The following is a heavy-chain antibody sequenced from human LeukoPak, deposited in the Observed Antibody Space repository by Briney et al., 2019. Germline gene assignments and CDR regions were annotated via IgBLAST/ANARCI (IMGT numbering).Heavy chain of an antibody. V-gene: IGHV1-2*02. Sequence: GASVKVSCKASGYTLTGYYMNWVRQAPGQGLEWMGWINPNSGGTNYGQKFQGRVTMTRDTSISIVYMELSRLRSDDTAVSYCARGRGYCSGGSFYSGVYYYYYMDVWGKGTTVTVSS. CDR3: ARGRGYCSGGSFYSGVYYYYYMDV. CDR2: INPNSGGT. J-gene: IGHJ6*03. CDR1: GYTLTGYY. D-gene: IGHD2-15*01.